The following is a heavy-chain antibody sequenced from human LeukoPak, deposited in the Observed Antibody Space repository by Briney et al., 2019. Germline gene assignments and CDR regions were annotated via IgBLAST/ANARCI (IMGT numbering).Heavy chain of an antibody. V-gene: IGHV4-59*08. CDR2: IYYSGSA. CDR1: GGSISSYY. Sequence: SETLSLTCTVSGGSISSYYWSWVRQPPGKGLEWVGYIYYSGSANYNPSLKSRVTISVETSKNQFSLKLSSGTAADTAVYYCARHAEYYYDSSGYPIGAFDIWGQGTMVTVSS. CDR3: ARHAEYYYDSSGYPIGAFDI. D-gene: IGHD3-22*01. J-gene: IGHJ3*02.